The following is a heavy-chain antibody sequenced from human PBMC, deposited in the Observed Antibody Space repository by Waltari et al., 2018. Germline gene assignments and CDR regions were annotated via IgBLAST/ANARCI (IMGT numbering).Heavy chain of an antibody. V-gene: IGHV3-9*01. CDR3: AKTKNDFWSGYYPHGMDV. CDR2: ISWNSGSI. J-gene: IGHJ6*02. Sequence: EVQLVESGGGLVQPGRSLRLSCAASGFTFDDYAMHWVRQAPGKGLEWVSGISWNSGSIGYADSVKGRFTISRDNAKNSLYLQMNSLRAEDTALYYCAKTKNDFWSGYYPHGMDVWGQGTTVTVSS. CDR1: GFTFDDYA. D-gene: IGHD3-3*01.